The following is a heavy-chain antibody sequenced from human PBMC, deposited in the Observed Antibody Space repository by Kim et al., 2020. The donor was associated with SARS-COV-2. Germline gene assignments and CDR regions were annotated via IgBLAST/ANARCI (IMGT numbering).Heavy chain of an antibody. V-gene: IGHV1-69*13. CDR2: IIPIFGTA. D-gene: IGHD4-4*01. CDR3: AREIYDYSNQWLPYCMDV. J-gene: IGHJ6*02. Sequence: SVKVSCKASGGTFSSYAISWVRQAPGQGLEWMGGIIPIFGTANYAQKFQGRVTITADESTSTAYMELSSLRSEDTAVYYCAREIYDYSNQWLPYCMDVWGQGTTVTVSS. CDR1: GGTFSSYA.